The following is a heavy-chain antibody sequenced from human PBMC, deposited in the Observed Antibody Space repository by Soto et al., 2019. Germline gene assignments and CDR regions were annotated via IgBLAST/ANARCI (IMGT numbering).Heavy chain of an antibody. J-gene: IGHJ6*02. Sequence: GESLKISCKGSGYSFTSYWISWVREVPGKGLEWMGRIDPSDSYTNYSPSFQGHVTISADKSISTAYLQWSSLKASDTAMYYCAREPGDYYYGMDVWGQGTTVTVSS. D-gene: IGHD1-1*01. V-gene: IGHV5-10-1*01. CDR2: IDPSDSYT. CDR3: AREPGDYYYGMDV. CDR1: GYSFTSYW.